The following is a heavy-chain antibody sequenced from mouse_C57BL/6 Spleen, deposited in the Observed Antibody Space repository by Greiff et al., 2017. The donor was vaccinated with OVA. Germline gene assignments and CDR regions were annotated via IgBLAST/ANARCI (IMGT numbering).Heavy chain of an antibody. CDR1: GYTFTNYW. V-gene: IGHV1-63*01. CDR2: IYPGGGYT. J-gene: IGHJ4*01. Sequence: VQGVESGAELVRPGTSVKMSCKASGYTFTNYWIGWAKQRPGHGLEWIGDIYPGGGYTNYNEKFKGKATLTADKSSSTAYMQFSSLTSEDSAIYYCARGLFGAMDYWGQGTSVTVSS. CDR3: ARGLFGAMDY.